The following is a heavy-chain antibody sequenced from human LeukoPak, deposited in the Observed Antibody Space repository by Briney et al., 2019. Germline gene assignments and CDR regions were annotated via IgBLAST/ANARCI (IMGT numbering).Heavy chain of an antibody. CDR3: ARGLGWLQSDDY. CDR1: GFTFSNYR. J-gene: IGHJ4*02. CDR2: INSVGSST. D-gene: IGHD5-24*01. V-gene: IGHV3-74*01. Sequence: GGSLRLSCAASGFTFSNYRMTSIRQSLGKGLVWGSRINSVGSSTSYADSVRGRFTISRDNDKNTLYLQMNSLRAEDTAVYYCARGLGWLQSDDYWGQGTLVTVSS.